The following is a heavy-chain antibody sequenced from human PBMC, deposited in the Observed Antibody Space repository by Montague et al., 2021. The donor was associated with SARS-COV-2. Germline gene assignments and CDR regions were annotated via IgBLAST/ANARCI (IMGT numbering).Heavy chain of an antibody. CDR2: SRNKYKSYTT. D-gene: IGHD5-12*01. J-gene: IGHJ3*02. CDR1: GFTFGGHD. Sequence: SLRLSCATSGFTFGGHDMDWVRQAPGGGLERVGRSRNKYKSYTTEYAASVKGRFTISRDDSKNSLYLQMNGLKTEDAAIYYCARFGYSAYDYGAFDIWGQGTMVTVSS. V-gene: IGHV3-72*01. CDR3: ARFGYSAYDYGAFDI.